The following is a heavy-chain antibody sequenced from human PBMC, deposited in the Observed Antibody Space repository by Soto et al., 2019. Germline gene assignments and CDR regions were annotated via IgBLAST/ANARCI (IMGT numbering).Heavy chain of an antibody. Sequence: PSETLSLTCTVSGDSISSYYWSWIRQPPGKGLEWIGYIHYSGSTNYNPSLKSRVTISVDTSKNQFSLKLSSVTAADTAVYYCARQYRNLGYCTNGVCPQFDYWGQGTLVTVS. CDR1: GDSISSYY. CDR2: IHYSGST. D-gene: IGHD2-8*01. CDR3: ARQYRNLGYCTNGVCPQFDY. J-gene: IGHJ4*02. V-gene: IGHV4-59*08.